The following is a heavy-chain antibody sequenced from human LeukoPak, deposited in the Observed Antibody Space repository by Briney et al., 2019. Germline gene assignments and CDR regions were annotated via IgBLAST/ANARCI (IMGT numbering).Heavy chain of an antibody. CDR2: ISSSSSYI. Sequence: PGGSLRLSCAASGFTFTTYTMNWVRQAPGKGLEWASSISSSSSYIYYADSVKGRFTISRDNAKNSLYLQMNSLRAEDTAVYYCARIYSSSSSRGAFDIWGQGTMVTVSS. V-gene: IGHV3-21*01. J-gene: IGHJ3*02. CDR3: ARIYSSSSSRGAFDI. D-gene: IGHD6-6*01. CDR1: GFTFTTYT.